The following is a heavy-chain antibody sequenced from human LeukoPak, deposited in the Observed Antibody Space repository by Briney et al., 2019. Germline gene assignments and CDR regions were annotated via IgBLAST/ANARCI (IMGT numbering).Heavy chain of an antibody. CDR2: ISGSGGST. D-gene: IGHD2-15*01. V-gene: IGHV3-23*01. J-gene: IGHJ3*02. CDR1: GFTFSSYA. Sequence: PGGSLRLSWAASGFTFSSYAVSWVSPAQGRGMEWVSAISGSGGSTYYGDSVKGRFTISRDHSKNTLYLQMNSLRAEDTAVYYCARDRKWYCSGGSCAGIWGQGTMVTVSS. CDR3: ARDRKWYCSGGSCAGI.